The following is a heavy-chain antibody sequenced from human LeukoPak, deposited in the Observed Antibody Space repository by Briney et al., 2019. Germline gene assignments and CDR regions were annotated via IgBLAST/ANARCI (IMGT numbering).Heavy chain of an antibody. CDR2: INHSGST. J-gene: IGHJ6*02. CDR3: ARGVHSNDYGMDV. V-gene: IGHV4-34*01. Sequence: SGGSLRLSCAASGFTFSNFQMHWVRQPPGKGLEWIGEINHSGSTNYNPSLKSRVTISVDTSKNQFSLKLSSVTAADTAVYYCARGVHSNDYGMDVWGQGTTVTVSS. D-gene: IGHD5-18*01. CDR1: GFTFSNFQ.